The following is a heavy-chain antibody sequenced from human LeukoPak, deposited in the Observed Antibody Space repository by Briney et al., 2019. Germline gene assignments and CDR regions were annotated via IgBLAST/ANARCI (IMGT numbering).Heavy chain of an antibody. J-gene: IGHJ6*03. CDR3: AQSNYDFWSGYYYYYYYYMDV. V-gene: IGHV1-69*06. D-gene: IGHD3-3*01. Sequence: SVKVSCKVSGGSFSSYAISWVRQAPGQGLEWMGGIIPIFGTANYAQKFQGRVTITADKSTSTAYMELSSLRSEDTAVYYCAQSNYDFWSGYYYYYYYYMDVWGKGTTVTVSS. CDR2: IIPIFGTA. CDR1: GGSFSSYA.